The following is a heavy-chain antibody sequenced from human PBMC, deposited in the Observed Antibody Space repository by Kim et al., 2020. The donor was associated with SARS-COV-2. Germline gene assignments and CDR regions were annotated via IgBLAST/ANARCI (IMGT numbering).Heavy chain of an antibody. V-gene: IGHV3-73*01. Sequence: VGSLRLSRAASGFTFSDSAMYWVRQASGKGLEWVGRIRSKANSYATAYDVSVKGRFIISRDDSKNTAYLQMNSLKTEDTAIYYCTRVPPYSNSWWDAFD. J-gene: IGHJ3*02. CDR3: TRVPPYSNSWWDAFD. D-gene: IGHD6-13*01. CDR2: IRSKANSYAT. CDR1: GFTFSDSA.